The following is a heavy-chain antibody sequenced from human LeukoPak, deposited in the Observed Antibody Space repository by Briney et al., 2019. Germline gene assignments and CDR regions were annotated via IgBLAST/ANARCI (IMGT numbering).Heavy chain of an antibody. CDR1: GGSISSDY. CDR2: IYYSGRT. J-gene: IGHJ4*02. Sequence: SETLSLACTVSGGSISSDYWSWIRQPPGKGLEWIGYIYYSGRTYYNPSLKSRITISVDTSKNQFSLKLSSVTAADTAVYYCARGFYSPHYWGQGTLVTVSS. V-gene: IGHV4-59*01. D-gene: IGHD4-11*01. CDR3: ARGFYSPHY.